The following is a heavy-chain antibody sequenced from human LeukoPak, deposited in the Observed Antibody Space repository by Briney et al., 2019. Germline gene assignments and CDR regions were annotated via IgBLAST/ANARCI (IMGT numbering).Heavy chain of an antibody. CDR1: GGSMSSYH. CDR3: ARGRATIAVLSYYYMDV. Sequence: PSETLSLTCTVSGGSMSSYHWSWIRQPAGKGLEWIGHIYTRGSSNYNPSLKSRVTMSVDTSKNQFSLKLRSVIAADTAVYYCARGRATIAVLSYYYMDVWGKGTTVTVSS. J-gene: IGHJ6*03. V-gene: IGHV4-4*07. CDR2: IYTRGSS. D-gene: IGHD5-24*01.